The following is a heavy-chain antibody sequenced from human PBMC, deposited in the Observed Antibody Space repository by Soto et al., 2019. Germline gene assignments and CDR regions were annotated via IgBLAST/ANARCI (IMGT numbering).Heavy chain of an antibody. CDR2: ISYDGSNK. J-gene: IGHJ6*02. V-gene: IGHV3-30-3*01. Sequence: QVQLVESGGGVVQPGRSLRLSCAASGFTFSSYAMHWVRQAPGQGLEWVALISYDGSNKYYADSVKGRCTIPRDNSKNTLYLQMNSLRPEDTAVYLCASDQGGTPLYSHGMDVWGQGTTVTVSS. D-gene: IGHD2-15*01. CDR3: ASDQGGTPLYSHGMDV. CDR1: GFTFSSYA.